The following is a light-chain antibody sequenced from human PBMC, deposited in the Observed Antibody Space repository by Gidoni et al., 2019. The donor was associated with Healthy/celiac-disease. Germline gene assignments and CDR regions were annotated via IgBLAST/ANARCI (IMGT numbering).Light chain of an antibody. Sequence: DILMTQSPLSLPVTPGEPASIACRSSQSLLHSNGYNYLDWYLQKTGQSPQLLIYLGSNRASGGPDRFSGSGSGTDFTLKISRVEADDVGVYYCMQALQTPMYTFGQGTKLEIK. CDR3: MQALQTPMYT. CDR1: QSLLHSNGYNY. V-gene: IGKV2-28*01. CDR2: LGS. J-gene: IGKJ2*01.